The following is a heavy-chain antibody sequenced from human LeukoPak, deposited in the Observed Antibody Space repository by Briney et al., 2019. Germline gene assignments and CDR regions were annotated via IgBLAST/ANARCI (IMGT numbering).Heavy chain of an antibody. Sequence: ASVKVSCKASGYTFTSYAMHWARQAPGQRLEWMGWINAGNGNTKYSQEFQGRVTITRDTSASTAYMELSSLRSEDMAVYYCARAPYPYYDSSGYYYDYWGQGTLVTVSS. J-gene: IGHJ4*02. CDR1: GYTFTSYA. CDR2: INAGNGNT. CDR3: ARAPYPYYDSSGYYYDY. V-gene: IGHV1-3*03. D-gene: IGHD3-22*01.